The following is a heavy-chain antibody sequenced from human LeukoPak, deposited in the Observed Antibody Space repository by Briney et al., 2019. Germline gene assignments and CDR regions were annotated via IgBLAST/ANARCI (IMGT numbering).Heavy chain of an antibody. CDR1: GGSISSYY. J-gene: IGHJ3*02. D-gene: IGHD3-10*01. V-gene: IGHV4-4*07. Sequence: SETLSLTCTVSGGSISSYYWSWIRQPAGKGLEWIGRIDISGSSEYNPSLKSRLTMSVDTSKNQFSLKLNSVTAADTAVYYCAKSNGYGLIDIWGQGTMVTVSS. CDR3: AKSNGYGLIDI. CDR2: IDISGSS.